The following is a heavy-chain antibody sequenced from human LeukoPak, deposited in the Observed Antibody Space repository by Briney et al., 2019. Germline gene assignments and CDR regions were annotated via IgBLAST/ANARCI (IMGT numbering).Heavy chain of an antibody. CDR1: GGSISSSSYY. J-gene: IGHJ4*02. V-gene: IGHV4-39*07. Sequence: SETLSLTCTVSGGSISSSSYYWGWIRQPPGKGLEWIGSIYYSGSTYYNPSLKSRVTISVDTSKNQFSLKLSSVTAADTAVYYCASLSGGYPRMRDWGQGTLVTVSS. CDR2: IYYSGST. CDR3: ASLSGGYPRMRD. D-gene: IGHD1-26*01.